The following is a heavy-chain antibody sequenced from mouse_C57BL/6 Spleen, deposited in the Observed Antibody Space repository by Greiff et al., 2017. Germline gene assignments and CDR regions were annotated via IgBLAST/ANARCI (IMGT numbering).Heavy chain of an antibody. CDR1: GFTFSDYG. V-gene: IGHV5-17*01. D-gene: IGHD2-3*01. CDR3: ARGDFDGYYGGAMDY. CDR2: ISSGSSTI. J-gene: IGHJ4*01. Sequence: EVQLVESGGGLVKPGGSLKLSCAASGFTFSDYGMHWVRQAPEKGLEWVAYISSGSSTIYYADTVKGRFTISRDNAKNTLFLQMTSLRSEDTAMYYCARGDFDGYYGGAMDYWGQGTSVTVSS.